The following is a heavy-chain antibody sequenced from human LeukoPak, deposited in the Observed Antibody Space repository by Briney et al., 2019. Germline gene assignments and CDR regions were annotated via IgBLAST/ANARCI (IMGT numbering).Heavy chain of an antibody. CDR3: AKRETYGDSTYYFDY. D-gene: IGHD4-17*01. CDR1: GFTFSSYA. V-gene: IGHV3-23*01. Sequence: GGSLRLSCAASGFTFSSYAMSWVRQAPGKGLEWVSAISGSGGSTYYADSVKGRFTISRDNSKNTLYLQMNSLRAEDTAVYYCAKRETYGDSTYYFDYWGQGTLVTVSS. CDR2: ISGSGGST. J-gene: IGHJ4*02.